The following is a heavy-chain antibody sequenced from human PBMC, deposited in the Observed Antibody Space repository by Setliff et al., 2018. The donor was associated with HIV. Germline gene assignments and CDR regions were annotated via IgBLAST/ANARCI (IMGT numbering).Heavy chain of an antibody. J-gene: IGHJ5*02. D-gene: IGHD3-10*01. Sequence: GGSLRLSCAASGFTFNSYALSWVRQAPGKGLEWVAVISYDGINKYFADSVKGRFTISRDNSKNTLYLQMNGLRAEDTALYYCARGGGVYNWFDPWGQGTLVTVSS. CDR3: ARGGGVYNWFDP. CDR2: ISYDGINK. CDR1: GFTFNSYA. V-gene: IGHV3-30*04.